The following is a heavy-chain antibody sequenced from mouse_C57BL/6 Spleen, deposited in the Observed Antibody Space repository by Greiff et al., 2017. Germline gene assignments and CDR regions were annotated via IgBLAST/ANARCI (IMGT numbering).Heavy chain of an antibody. CDR1: GYTFTSYG. CDR3: ARSLDSSGYWDY. CDR2: IYPRSGNT. V-gene: IGHV1-81*01. Sequence: VQLQQSGAELARPGASVKLSCKASGYTFTSYGISWVKQRTGQGLEWIGEIYPRSGNTYYNEKFKGKATLTADKSSSTAYMELRSLTSEDSAVYFCARSLDSSGYWDYWGQGTTLTVSS. D-gene: IGHD3-2*02. J-gene: IGHJ2*01.